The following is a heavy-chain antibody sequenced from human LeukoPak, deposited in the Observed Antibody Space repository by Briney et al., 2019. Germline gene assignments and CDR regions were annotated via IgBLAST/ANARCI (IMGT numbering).Heavy chain of an antibody. CDR2: ISSSSSYI. V-gene: IGHV3-21*04. CDR3: AREGLYSYGADYYYYGMDV. D-gene: IGHD5-18*01. Sequence: PGGSLRLSCAASGFTFSSYSMNWVRQAPGKGLEWVSSISSSSSYIYYADSVKGRFTISRDNAKNSLYLQMNSLGAEDTAVYYCAREGLYSYGADYYYYGMDVWGQGTTVTVSS. J-gene: IGHJ6*02. CDR1: GFTFSSYS.